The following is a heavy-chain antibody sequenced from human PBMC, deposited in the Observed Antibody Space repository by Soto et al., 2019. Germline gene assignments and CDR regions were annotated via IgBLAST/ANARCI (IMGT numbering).Heavy chain of an antibody. Sequence: ASVKVSCKASGYTFTGQYMHWVRQAPGQGLEWMGWINPDSGDTKYAQKFQGRVTMTRDTSISTVYRELSRLKSDDTAVYYCARDRGNMVAIFHHYYGMDVWGQGTTVTVSS. J-gene: IGHJ6*02. CDR3: ARDRGNMVAIFHHYYGMDV. CDR2: INPDSGDT. CDR1: GYTFTGQY. V-gene: IGHV1-2*02. D-gene: IGHD3-3*02.